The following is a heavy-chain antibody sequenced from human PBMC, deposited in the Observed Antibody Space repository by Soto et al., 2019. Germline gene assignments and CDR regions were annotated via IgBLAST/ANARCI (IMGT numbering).Heavy chain of an antibody. D-gene: IGHD6-13*01. J-gene: IGHJ4*02. Sequence: EVQLVESGGGVVRPGGSLRLSCAASGFTFDDYGMSWVRQAPGKGLEWVSGINWNGGSTGYADSVKGRFTISRDNAKNSLYLQMTSLRAEDTALYHCARKRSSSWSYYFDYWGQGTLVTVSS. CDR2: INWNGGST. CDR1: GFTFDDYG. CDR3: ARKRSSSWSYYFDY. V-gene: IGHV3-20*01.